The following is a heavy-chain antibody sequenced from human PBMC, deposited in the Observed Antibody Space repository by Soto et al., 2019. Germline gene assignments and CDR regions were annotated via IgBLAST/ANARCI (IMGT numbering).Heavy chain of an antibody. CDR3: AKAGRLVINWFDP. D-gene: IGHD2-21*01. CDR2: ITGSGGDT. Sequence: PGGSLRLSCAASGFTFSSYAMSWVRQAPGRGLEWVSCITGSGGDTYYADSVKGRFTISRDNSKDTLFLQMNSLRAEDTAVYYCAKAGRLVINWFDPWGQGTLVTVPS. V-gene: IGHV3-23*01. CDR1: GFTFSSYA. J-gene: IGHJ5*02.